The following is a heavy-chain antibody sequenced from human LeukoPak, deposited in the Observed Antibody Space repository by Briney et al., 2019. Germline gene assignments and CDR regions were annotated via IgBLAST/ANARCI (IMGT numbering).Heavy chain of an antibody. CDR2: ISSSSSYI. CDR1: GFTFSSYS. Sequence: GGSLRLSCAASGFTFSSYSMNWVRQAPGKGLEWVSSISSSSSYIYYADSVKGRFTISRDNAKNSLYLQMNSLRAEDTAVYYCARDREMAFNLMDVWGQGTTVTVSS. CDR3: ARDREMAFNLMDV. J-gene: IGHJ6*02. V-gene: IGHV3-21*01. D-gene: IGHD5-24*01.